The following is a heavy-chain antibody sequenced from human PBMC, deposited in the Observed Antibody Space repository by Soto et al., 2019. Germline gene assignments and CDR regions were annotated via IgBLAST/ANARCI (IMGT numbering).Heavy chain of an antibody. V-gene: IGHV1-46*01. J-gene: IGHJ4*02. CDR3: ARVYGLVQYDDFWRGYYDY. CDR1: ANTFINNY. CDR2: FNPRGGTT. Sequence: QVQLLQSGAEVKKPGASVRISCKSSANTFINNYINWVRQAPGQGLEWLGVFNPRGGTTRYAQKFQGRVTMTGDTSTRTVFMELSNLKSEDTAVDYCARVYGLVQYDDFWRGYYDYWGQGTVVIVSS. D-gene: IGHD3-3*01.